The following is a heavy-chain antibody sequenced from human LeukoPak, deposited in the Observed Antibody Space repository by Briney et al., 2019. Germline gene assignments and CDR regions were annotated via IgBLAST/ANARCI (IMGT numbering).Heavy chain of an antibody. CDR1: GGSISSYY. V-gene: IGHV4-59*01. J-gene: IGHJ4*02. CDR2: IYYSGST. Sequence: SETLSLTCTVSGGSISSYYWSWIRQPPGKGLEWIGYIYYSGSTNYNPSLKSRVTISVDTSKNQFSLKLSSVTAADTAVYYCASRYYYDSSGYFFDYWGQGTPVTVS. CDR3: ASRYYYDSSGYFFDY. D-gene: IGHD3-22*01.